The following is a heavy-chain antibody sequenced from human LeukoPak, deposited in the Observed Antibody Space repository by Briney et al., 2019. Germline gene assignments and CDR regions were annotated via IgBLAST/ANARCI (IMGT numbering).Heavy chain of an antibody. D-gene: IGHD3-3*01. CDR2: IIPIFGRA. Sequence: ASVTVSCKASGGTFSSYAISWVRQAPGQGLEWMGGIIPIFGRANYAQKFQGRVTITTSESTSTAYMELSSLRSEDTAVYYCTRGVRFLEWSNMDVWGKGTTVTVSS. CDR1: GGTFSSYA. CDR3: TRGVRFLEWSNMDV. J-gene: IGHJ6*03. V-gene: IGHV1-69*05.